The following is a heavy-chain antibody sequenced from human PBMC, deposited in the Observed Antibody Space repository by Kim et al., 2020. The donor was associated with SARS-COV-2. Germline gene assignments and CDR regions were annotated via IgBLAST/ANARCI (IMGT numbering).Heavy chain of an antibody. V-gene: IGHV5-10-1*01. J-gene: IGHJ6*02. CDR1: GYSFTSYW. CDR3: ARPPSRPRTAAAAWGYYYYYGMDV. CDR2: IDPSDSYT. Sequence: GESLKISCKGSGYSFTSYWISWVRQMPGKGLEWMGRIDPSDSYTNYSPSFQGHVTISADKSISTAYLQWSSLKASDTAMYYCARPPSRPRTAAAAWGYYYYYGMDVWGQGTTVTVSS. D-gene: IGHD6-13*01.